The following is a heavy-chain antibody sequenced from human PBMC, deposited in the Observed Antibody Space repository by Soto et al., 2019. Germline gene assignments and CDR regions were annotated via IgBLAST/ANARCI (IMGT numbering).Heavy chain of an antibody. CDR2: VSKSGLDT. CDR1: GVTFSSYA. Sequence: GGSLRLSCVASGVTFSSYAMSWVRQAPGKGLEWVSAVSKSGLDTNYADFVKGRFTISRDNSKNTLYLQMNSLRAEDTAVYYCARSSGFYYVDYWGQGTLVTVSS. V-gene: IGHV3-23*01. CDR3: ARSSGFYYVDY. D-gene: IGHD3-22*01. J-gene: IGHJ4*02.